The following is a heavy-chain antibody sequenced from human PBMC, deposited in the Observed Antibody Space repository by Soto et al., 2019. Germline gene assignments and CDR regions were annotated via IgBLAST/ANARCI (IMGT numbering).Heavy chain of an antibody. J-gene: IGHJ4*02. CDR3: ADAKSSAAAAAYFDY. Sequence: GGSLRLSCAASGFTFSNYAMSWVRQAPGKGLQWVAVISNNGVSTYYADSVKGRFTISRDNSKNTLYLQMNSLRAEDSAIYYCADAKSSAAAAAYFDYWGQGTLVTVS. CDR1: GFTFSNYA. D-gene: IGHD2-2*01. V-gene: IGHV3-23*01. CDR2: ISNNGVST.